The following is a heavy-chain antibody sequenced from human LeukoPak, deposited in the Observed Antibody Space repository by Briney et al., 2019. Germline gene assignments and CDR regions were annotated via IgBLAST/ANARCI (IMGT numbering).Heavy chain of an antibody. CDR3: ARVSIAAQHYFQH. Sequence: VASVKVSCKASGYTFTGYYMHWVRQAPGQGLEWMGWINPNSGGTNYAQKFQGRVTMTRDTSISTAYMELSRLRSDDTAVYYCARVSIAAQHYFQHWGQGTLVTVSS. D-gene: IGHD6-6*01. J-gene: IGHJ1*01. V-gene: IGHV1-2*02. CDR2: INPNSGGT. CDR1: GYTFTGYY.